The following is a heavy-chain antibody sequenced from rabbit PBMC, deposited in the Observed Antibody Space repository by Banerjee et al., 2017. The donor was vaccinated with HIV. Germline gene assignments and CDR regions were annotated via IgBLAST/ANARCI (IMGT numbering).Heavy chain of an antibody. Sequence: QEQLEESGGDLVKPEGSLTLTCTASGFSFSNKYVMCWVRQAPGKGLEWIACINTSSGNTVYATWAKGRFTISRTSSTTVSLQMTSLTAADTATYFCARDNYDTYGYSYAYDLNLWGPGTLVTVS. V-gene: IGHV1S45*01. D-gene: IGHD6-1*01. CDR2: INTSSGNT. CDR3: ARDNYDTYGYSYAYDLNL. CDR1: GFSFSNKYV. J-gene: IGHJ4*01.